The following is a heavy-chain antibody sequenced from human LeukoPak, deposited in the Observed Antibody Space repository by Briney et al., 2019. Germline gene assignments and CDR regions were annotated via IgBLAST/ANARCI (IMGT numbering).Heavy chain of an antibody. CDR2: INLHTGVA. J-gene: IGHJ4*02. CDR3: ARTHYDSSAYYSPAGY. Sequence: ASVKVSCKASGYTFTGYNMHWVRQAPGQGLEWMGWINLHTGVAHYAQKFQGRVTMTRDTSISTAYMELSRLGSDDTAVFYCARTHYDSSAYYSPAGYWGQGTLVTVSS. V-gene: IGHV1-2*02. CDR1: GYTFTGYN. D-gene: IGHD3-22*01.